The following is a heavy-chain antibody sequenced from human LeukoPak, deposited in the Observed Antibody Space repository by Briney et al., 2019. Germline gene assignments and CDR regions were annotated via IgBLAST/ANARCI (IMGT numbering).Heavy chain of an antibody. CDR1: GFTFSTFW. J-gene: IGHJ4*02. CDR2: INHDGSST. D-gene: IGHD3-22*01. Sequence: GSLRLSCATSGFTFSTFWMHWVGQAPGKGLVWVSRINHDGSSTNYADSVKGQFTISRDNAKTTLYTQMNSLRAEDTAVYYCVRDWGYDSSGYWQKYFDTWGQGTLVTVSS. CDR3: VRDWGYDSSGYWQKYFDT. V-gene: IGHV3-74*01.